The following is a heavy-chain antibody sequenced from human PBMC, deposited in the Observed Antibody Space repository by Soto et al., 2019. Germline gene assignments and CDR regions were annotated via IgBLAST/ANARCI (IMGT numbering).Heavy chain of an antibody. J-gene: IGHJ6*01. Sequence: QVQLVQSVAEVKNPGASVKVSCKASGYTFTSYGISWVRQDPGHGLEWMGWISAYNGNTNYAQKLQGRVTMTTDTSTRSAYMSLSRFSSDDTAGYYCSRDVVRRLFGELLWRLSDYYGYGMDVWVQWATVIDSS. D-gene: IGHD3-10*02. CDR1: GYTFTSYG. V-gene: IGHV1-18*01. CDR3: SRDVVRRLFGELLWRLSDYYGYGMDV. CDR2: ISAYNGNT.